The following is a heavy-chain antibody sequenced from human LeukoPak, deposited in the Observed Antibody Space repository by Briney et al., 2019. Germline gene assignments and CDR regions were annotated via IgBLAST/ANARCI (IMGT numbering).Heavy chain of an antibody. CDR1: GGTFSSYA. CDR2: IIPIFGTA. J-gene: IGHJ4*02. CDR3: ASRTVVAGGSYYFDY. V-gene: IGHV1-69*13. D-gene: IGHD2-15*01. Sequence: SVKVSCKASGGTFSSYAISWVRQAPGQGLEWMGGIIPIFGTANYAQKFQGRVTITADESTSTAYMELSSLRSEDTAVYYCASRTVVAGGSYYFDYWGQGTLVTVSS.